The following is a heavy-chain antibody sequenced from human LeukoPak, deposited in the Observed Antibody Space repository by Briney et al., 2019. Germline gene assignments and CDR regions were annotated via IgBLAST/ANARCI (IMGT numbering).Heavy chain of an antibody. CDR3: ARDRGTGTRFDP. V-gene: IGHV4-30-4*08. D-gene: IGHD1-1*01. CDR2: IYYSGST. CDR1: GGSISSGDYY. Sequence: SQTLSLTCTVSGGSISSGDYYWSWIRQPPGKGLEWTGYIYYSGSTYYNPSLKSRVTISVDTSKNQFTLKLSSVTAADTAVYYCARDRGTGTRFDPWGQGTLITVSS. J-gene: IGHJ5*02.